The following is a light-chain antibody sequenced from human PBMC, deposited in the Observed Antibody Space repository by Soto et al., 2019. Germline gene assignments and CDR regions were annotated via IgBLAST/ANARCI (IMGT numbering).Light chain of an antibody. CDR3: QQYSSSRT. CDR1: QSVSSNL. J-gene: IGKJ1*01. Sequence: EIVMAQSPATLSVSPGERAALSCRASQSVSSNLLAWYQEKPGQAPRLLIYGGSSRATGIPVRFSGSGSETDFTLTITRLEPEDFAMYYCQQYSSSRTFGQGTKVDIK. CDR2: GGS. V-gene: IGKV3-20*01.